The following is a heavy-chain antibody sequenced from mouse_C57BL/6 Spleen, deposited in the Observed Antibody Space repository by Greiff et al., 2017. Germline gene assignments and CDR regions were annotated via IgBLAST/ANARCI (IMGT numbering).Heavy chain of an antibody. CDR1: GYTFTSYW. CDR2: ITPSNGGT. J-gene: IGHJ3*01. CDR3: ASSHYYGSEFAD. D-gene: IGHD1-1*01. V-gene: IGHV1-53*01. Sequence: QVQLQQPGTELVKPGASVKLSCKASGYTFTSYWLHWVKQRPGQGLAWIGNITPSNGGTNYNEKFKSKATLTVDKSSSTAYMQLSSLTSEDSAVSYCASSHYYGSEFADWGQGTLVTVSA.